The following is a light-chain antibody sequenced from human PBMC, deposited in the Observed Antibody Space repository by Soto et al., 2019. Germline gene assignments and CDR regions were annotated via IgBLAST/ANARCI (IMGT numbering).Light chain of an antibody. V-gene: IGLV1-40*01. Sequence: QSVLTQPPLVSGAPGQRVTISYTGSSSNIGAGYDVHWYQQLPGTAPKLLIYGNSNRPSGVPDRFSGSKSGTSASLAITGLQAEDEADYYCQSYDSSLSGWVFGGGTKLTVL. CDR1: SSNIGAGYD. CDR2: GNS. CDR3: QSYDSSLSGWV. J-gene: IGLJ2*01.